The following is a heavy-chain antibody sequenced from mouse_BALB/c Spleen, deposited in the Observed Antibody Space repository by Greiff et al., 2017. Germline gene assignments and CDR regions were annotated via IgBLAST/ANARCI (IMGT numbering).Heavy chain of an antibody. CDR1: GFAFSSYD. D-gene: IGHD1-1*02. V-gene: IGHV5-12-1*01. CDR3: ATRGSYVTYVY. CDR2: ISSGGGST. Sequence: EVQVVESGGGLVKPGGSLKLSCAASGFAFSSYDMSWVRQTPGKGLEWVAYISSGGGSTYYPGTVKGRSTISRDNAKNTLYLQMSSLKSEDTAMYFCATRGSYVTYVYWGQGTTLTVSA. J-gene: IGHJ2*01.